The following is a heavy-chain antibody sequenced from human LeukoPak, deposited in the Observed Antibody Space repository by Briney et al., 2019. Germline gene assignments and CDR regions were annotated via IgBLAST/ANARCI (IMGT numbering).Heavy chain of an antibody. CDR2: IRYDGTNK. Sequence: GGSLRLSCAASGFTFSSYGIHWARQAPGKGLEWVAFIRYDGTNKWYADSVKGRFTISRDNSKNTLYLQMNSLRVEDTAVYHCAKDRDYGDYPSAYYYYMDVWGKGTTVTVSS. CDR3: AKDRDYGDYPSAYYYYMDV. J-gene: IGHJ6*03. D-gene: IGHD4-17*01. CDR1: GFTFSSYG. V-gene: IGHV3-30*02.